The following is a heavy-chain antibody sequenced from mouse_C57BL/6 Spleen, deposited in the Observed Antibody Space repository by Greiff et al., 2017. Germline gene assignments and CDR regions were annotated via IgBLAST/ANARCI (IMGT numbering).Heavy chain of an antibody. J-gene: IGHJ3*01. CDR2: IWSGGST. V-gene: IGHV2-2*01. CDR1: GFSLTSYG. CDR3: ARNYDGYPAWFAY. D-gene: IGHD2-3*01. Sequence: VKLQESGPGLVQPSQSLSITCTVSGFSLTSYGVHWVRQSPGKGLEWLGVIWSGGSTDYNAAFISRLSISKDNSKSQVFFKMNSLQADDTAIYYCARNYDGYPAWFAYWGQGTLVTVSA.